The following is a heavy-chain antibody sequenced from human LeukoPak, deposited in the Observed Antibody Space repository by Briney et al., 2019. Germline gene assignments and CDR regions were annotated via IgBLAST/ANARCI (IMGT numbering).Heavy chain of an antibody. V-gene: IGHV3-21*01. CDR3: ARGHSEGYFDWFDP. D-gene: IGHD6-13*01. CDR2: ISSRSSSI. Sequence: GGSLRLSCAASGFTFSTYTMNWVRQAPGKGLEWVSSISSRSSSIYYADSVKGRFTISRDNAKNSLYLQMNSLRAEDTAVYYCARGHSEGYFDWFDPWGQGTLVTVSS. J-gene: IGHJ5*02. CDR1: GFTFSTYT.